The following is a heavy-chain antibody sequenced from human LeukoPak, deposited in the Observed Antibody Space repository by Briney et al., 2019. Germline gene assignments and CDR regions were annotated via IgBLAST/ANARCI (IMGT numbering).Heavy chain of an antibody. J-gene: IGHJ3*02. CDR2: ISSSGSTI. Sequence: GGSLRLSCAASGFTFSTYSMNWVRQAPGKGLEWVSYISSSGSTIYYADSVKGRFTISRDNAKNSLYLQMNSLRAGGTAVYYCARGPNAFDIWGQGTMVTVSS. CDR1: GFTFSTYS. D-gene: IGHD4/OR15-4a*01. CDR3: ARGPNAFDI. V-gene: IGHV3-48*04.